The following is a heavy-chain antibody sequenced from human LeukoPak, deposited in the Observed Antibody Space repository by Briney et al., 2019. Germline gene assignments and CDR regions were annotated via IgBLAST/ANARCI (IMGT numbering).Heavy chain of an antibody. Sequence: GGSLRLSCAASGFTSSSYAMSWVRQAPGKGLEWVSAISGSGGSTYYADSVKGRFTISRDNSKNTLYLQMNSLRAEDTAVYYCAKDSGLGVVISRFDYWGQGTLVTVSS. CDR3: AKDSGLGVVISRFDY. CDR1: GFTSSSYA. V-gene: IGHV3-23*01. J-gene: IGHJ4*02. D-gene: IGHD3-3*01. CDR2: ISGSGGST.